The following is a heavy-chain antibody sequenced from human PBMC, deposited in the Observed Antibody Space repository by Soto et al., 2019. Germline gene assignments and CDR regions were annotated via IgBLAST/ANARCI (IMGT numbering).Heavy chain of an antibody. J-gene: IGHJ3*01. D-gene: IGHD2-2*01. CDR2: ISWNSGNI. Sequence: EVQLVESGGGVVQPGRPLRLSCSASGFTFDDYAMNWVRQAPGKGLEWVSSISWNSGNIVYADSVRGRFTISRDNAKTSLHLQMNSLRAEDTALYYCTKGASTSCFSAFDLWGQGTMVTVSS. V-gene: IGHV3-9*01. CDR1: GFTFDDYA. CDR3: TKGASTSCFSAFDL.